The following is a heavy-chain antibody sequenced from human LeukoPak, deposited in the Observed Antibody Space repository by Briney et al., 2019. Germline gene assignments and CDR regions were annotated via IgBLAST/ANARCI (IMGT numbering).Heavy chain of an antibody. CDR2: IYTSGST. D-gene: IGHD3-3*01. J-gene: IGHJ4*02. Sequence: SETLSLTCTVSGGSISSYYWNWIRQPPGKGLEWIGYIYTSGSTNYNPSLKSRVTMSVDTSKNQLSLKVSSVTAADTAVYFCARVNTYDDFDYWGQGTLVTVSS. V-gene: IGHV4-4*09. CDR1: GGSISSYY. CDR3: ARVNTYDDFDY.